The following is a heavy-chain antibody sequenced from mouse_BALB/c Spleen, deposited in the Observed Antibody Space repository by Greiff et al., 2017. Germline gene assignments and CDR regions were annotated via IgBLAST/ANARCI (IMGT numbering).Heavy chain of an antibody. CDR1: GFTFSSFG. J-gene: IGHJ4*01. CDR2: ISSGSSTI. V-gene: IGHV5-17*02. CDR3: ARRDSSGYDYAMDY. D-gene: IGHD3-2*01. Sequence: DVMLVESGGGLVQPGGSRKLSCAASGFTFSSFGMHWVRQAPEKGLEWVAYISSGSSTIYYADTVKGRFTISRDNPKNTLFLQMTSLRSEDTAMYYCARRDSSGYDYAMDYWGQGTSVTVSS.